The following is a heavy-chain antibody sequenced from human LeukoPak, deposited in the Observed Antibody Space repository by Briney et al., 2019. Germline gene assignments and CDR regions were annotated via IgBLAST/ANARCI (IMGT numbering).Heavy chain of an antibody. CDR3: GKTATRGSGSYIAY. V-gene: IGHV3-23*01. J-gene: IGHJ4*02. D-gene: IGHD3-10*01. Sequence: TGGSLRLSCVASGFTFSSYAMSWVRQAPGKGLEWVSTISDSGDNTYYADSVKGRFTISRDNSKNTLYLQMSSLRAEDTAVYYCGKTATRGSGSYIAYWGQGTLVTVSS. CDR1: GFTFSSYA. CDR2: ISDSGDNT.